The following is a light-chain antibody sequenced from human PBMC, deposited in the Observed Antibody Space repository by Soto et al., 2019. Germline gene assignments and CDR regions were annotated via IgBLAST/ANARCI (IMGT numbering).Light chain of an antibody. V-gene: IGKV3-11*01. J-gene: IGKJ3*01. CDR1: QSVSSY. Sequence: EIVLTQSPATLSLSPGERATLSCRASQSVSSYLAWYQQKPGQAPRLLIYDASNRATGIPARFSGSGSGTDFTLTISSLEPEDFAVYYCQQRSRFCPGTKVDIK. CDR2: DAS. CDR3: QQRSR.